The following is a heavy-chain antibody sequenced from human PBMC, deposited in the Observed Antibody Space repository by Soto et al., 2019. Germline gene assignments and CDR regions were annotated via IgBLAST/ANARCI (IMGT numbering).Heavy chain of an antibody. CDR1: GYTFTSYD. D-gene: IGHD6-13*01. Sequence: ASVKVCCKASGYTFTSYDMNWVRQATEQGLEWIGWINPNSGGTNNAQKFQGRVTMTRDTSTSTVYMELSALISDDTAVYYCARSLLDEYSSSWRSAYYGMDVWGQGTTVTVSS. CDR3: ARSLLDEYSSSWRSAYYGMDV. J-gene: IGHJ6*02. V-gene: IGHV1-2*02. CDR2: INPNSGGT.